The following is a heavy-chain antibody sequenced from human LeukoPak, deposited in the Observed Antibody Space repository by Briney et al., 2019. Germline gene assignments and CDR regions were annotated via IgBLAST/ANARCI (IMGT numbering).Heavy chain of an antibody. CDR2: INHSGST. D-gene: IGHD5-18*01. J-gene: IGHJ4*02. CDR1: GGSFSGYY. V-gene: IGHV4-34*01. Sequence: SETLSLTCAVYGGSFSGYYWSWIRQPPGKGLEWIGEINHSGSTNYNPSLKSRVTISVDTSKNQFSLKLSSVTAADTAVYYCATTRTGYSYALDYWGQGTLVTVSS. CDR3: ATTRTGYSYALDY.